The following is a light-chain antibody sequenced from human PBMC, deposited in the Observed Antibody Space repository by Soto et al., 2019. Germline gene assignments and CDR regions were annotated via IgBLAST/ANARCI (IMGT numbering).Light chain of an antibody. CDR3: QQYENLPWT. CDR1: QDIRNY. V-gene: IGKV1-33*01. Sequence: DIQMTQSPSSLSASVGDRFTITCQESQDIRNYLNWYPQTPGKAPKIMIYDASNLETGVPSRFSGSGAGTDCTCSISSLQPEDIATYYCQQYENLPWTFGQGTKVDIK. CDR2: DAS. J-gene: IGKJ1*01.